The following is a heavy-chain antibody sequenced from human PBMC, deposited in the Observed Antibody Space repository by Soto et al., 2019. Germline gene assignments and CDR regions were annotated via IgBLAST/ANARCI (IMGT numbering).Heavy chain of an antibody. D-gene: IGHD3-10*01. CDR1: GGSFSGYY. Sequence: SETLSLTCAVYGGSFSGYYWAWIRQPPGKGLEWIGEINHSGSTKYNPSLKSRITMSVDTSKNQFSLKMSSVTAADTAVYYCAKDNDELWFGELLIGTLGYWGQGTLVTVSS. V-gene: IGHV4-34*10. CDR2: INHSGST. CDR3: AKDNDELWFGELLIGTLGY. J-gene: IGHJ4*02.